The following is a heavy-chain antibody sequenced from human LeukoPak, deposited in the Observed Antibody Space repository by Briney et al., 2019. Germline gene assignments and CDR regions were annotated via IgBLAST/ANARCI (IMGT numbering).Heavy chain of an antibody. CDR3: ARCTGGSCVFDY. V-gene: IGHV3-33*01. Sequence: GGSLRLSCAASGFTFSTYGMHWVRQAPGKGLEWVALIWIDGSKRYYGDSLKGQFTVSRDNSKNTLYLQVDSLRAEDTAVYYCARCTGGSCVFDYWGQGTLVTVSS. CDR2: IWIDGSKR. CDR1: GFTFSTYG. J-gene: IGHJ4*02. D-gene: IGHD2-8*02.